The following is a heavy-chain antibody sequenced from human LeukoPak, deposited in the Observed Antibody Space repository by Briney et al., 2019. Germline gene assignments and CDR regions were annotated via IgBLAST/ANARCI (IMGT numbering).Heavy chain of an antibody. V-gene: IGHV5-10-1*01. J-gene: IGHJ3*01. Sequence: GEPLKISCQTSGFTFIHYWISWVRQVPGKGLEWMGRIDPSDSYTNYGPPFQGHITISADRSLNTSYLQWSGLKASDTAMYFCARHGPTYFYDSSGVFDVWGRGTMVIVSS. CDR1: GFTFIHYW. D-gene: IGHD3-22*01. CDR3: ARHGPTYFYDSSGVFDV. CDR2: IDPSDSYT.